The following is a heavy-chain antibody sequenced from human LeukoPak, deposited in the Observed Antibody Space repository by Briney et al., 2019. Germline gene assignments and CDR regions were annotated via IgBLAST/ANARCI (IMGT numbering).Heavy chain of an antibody. J-gene: IGHJ6*03. Sequence: PGGSLRLSCAASGFTFTRHWMHWVRQTPGKGLVWVSRIDNDGRSSTYADSVKGRFTISRDSAKNTVYLQMTSLREEDTAVYYCARGGVGSSDYVDYYYYNMDVWGKGTAVSVSS. CDR1: GFTFTRHW. D-gene: IGHD3-16*01. V-gene: IGHV3-74*01. CDR3: ARGGVGSSDYVDYYYYNMDV. CDR2: IDNDGRSS.